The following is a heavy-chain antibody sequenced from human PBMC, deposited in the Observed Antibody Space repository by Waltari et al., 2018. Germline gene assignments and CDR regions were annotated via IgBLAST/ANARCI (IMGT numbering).Heavy chain of an antibody. CDR1: GGSISSYY. CDR3: ARSSPYSSSWTVDY. J-gene: IGHJ4*02. V-gene: IGHV4-59*01. D-gene: IGHD6-13*01. CDR2: IYYSGST. Sequence: QVQLQESGPGLVKPSETLSLTCTVSGGSISSYYWSWIRQPPGKGLEWIGYIYYSGSTNYTPSLKSRVTISVATSKNQFSLKVSSVTAADTAVYYCARSSPYSSSWTVDYWGQGTLVTVSS.